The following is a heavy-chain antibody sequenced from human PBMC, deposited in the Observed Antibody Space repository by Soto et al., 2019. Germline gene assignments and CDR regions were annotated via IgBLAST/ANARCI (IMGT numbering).Heavy chain of an antibody. CDR3: SRRGATGKAFDI. Sequence: GGTLSLSCVASGFTFSSYSKNWGRQAPGKGLEWISYISSSSSTIYYADSVKGRFTITRDNAKNSLYLQMNSLRDEDTAVDYCSRRGATGKAFDIWGQGTMVTVSS. D-gene: IGHD1-26*01. CDR2: ISSSSSTI. J-gene: IGHJ3*02. CDR1: GFTFSSYS. V-gene: IGHV3-48*02.